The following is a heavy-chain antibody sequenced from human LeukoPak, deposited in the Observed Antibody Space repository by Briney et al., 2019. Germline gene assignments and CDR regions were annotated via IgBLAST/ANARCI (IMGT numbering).Heavy chain of an antibody. CDR1: GYTFTSYG. V-gene: IGHV1-18*01. Sequence: ASVKVSCKASGYTFTSYGISWVRQAPGQGLEWMGWISAYNGNTNYAQKLQGRVTMTTDTSTSTAYMELRSLRPDDTAVYYCARDGRNYYYYYMDVWGKGTTVTVSS. CDR3: ARDGRNYYYYYMDV. D-gene: IGHD2-15*01. J-gene: IGHJ6*03. CDR2: ISAYNGNT.